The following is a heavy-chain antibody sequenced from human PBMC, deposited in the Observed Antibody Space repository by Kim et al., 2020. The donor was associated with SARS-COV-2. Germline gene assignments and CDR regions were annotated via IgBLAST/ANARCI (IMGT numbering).Heavy chain of an antibody. CDR2: ISSSSSYI. V-gene: IGHV3-21*01. Sequence: GGSLRLSCAASGFTFSSYSMNWVRQAPGKGLEWVSSISSSSSYIYYADSVKGRFTISRDNAKNSLYLQMNSLRAEDTAVYYCASDTGYSSSWTAGGGYYFDYWVQGTLVTVSS. D-gene: IGHD6-13*01. CDR3: ASDTGYSSSWTAGGGYYFDY. CDR1: GFTFSSYS. J-gene: IGHJ4*02.